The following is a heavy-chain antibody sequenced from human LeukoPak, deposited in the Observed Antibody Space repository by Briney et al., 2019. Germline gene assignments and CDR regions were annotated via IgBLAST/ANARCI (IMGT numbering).Heavy chain of an antibody. CDR3: ARPAAGP. CDR2: IYHSGTP. D-gene: IGHD6-13*01. Sequence: TLSLTCTVSGGALSSGGYYWTWIRQPPGKGLEWIGNIYHSGTPYYNPSLKSRVTLSVDRSKNQFSLKMTSVTAADTAVYYCARPAAGPWGQGTLVTVSS. J-gene: IGHJ5*02. CDR1: GGALSSGGYY. V-gene: IGHV4-30-2*01.